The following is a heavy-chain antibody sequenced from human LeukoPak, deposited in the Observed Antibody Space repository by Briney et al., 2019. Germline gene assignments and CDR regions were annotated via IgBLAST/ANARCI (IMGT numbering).Heavy chain of an antibody. CDR1: GGSISSGSYY. J-gene: IGHJ3*02. Sequence: SQTLSLTXTVSGGSISSGSYYWSWIRQPAGKGLEWIGRIYTSGSTNYNPSLKSRVTISVDTSKNQFSLKLSSVTAADTAVYYCARVVVVVPAAMGEDAFDIWGQGTMVTVSS. D-gene: IGHD2-2*01. CDR2: IYTSGST. CDR3: ARVVVVVPAAMGEDAFDI. V-gene: IGHV4-61*02.